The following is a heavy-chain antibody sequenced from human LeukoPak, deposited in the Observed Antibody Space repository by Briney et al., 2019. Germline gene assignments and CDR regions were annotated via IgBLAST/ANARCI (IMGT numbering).Heavy chain of an antibody. D-gene: IGHD1-26*01. CDR3: ARYPKKETWEVFDY. Sequence: SETLSLTCTVSGDSISSYYWSWIRQPPGKGLEWIGYIYYSGSTNYNPSLKSRVTISVDTSKNQFSLKLSSVTAADTAVYYCARYPKKETWEVFDYWGQGTLVTVSS. V-gene: IGHV4-59*08. J-gene: IGHJ4*02. CDR2: IYYSGST. CDR1: GDSISSYY.